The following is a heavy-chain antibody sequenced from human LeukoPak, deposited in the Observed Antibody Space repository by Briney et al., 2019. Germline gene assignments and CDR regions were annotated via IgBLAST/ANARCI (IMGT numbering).Heavy chain of an antibody. Sequence: SETLSLTCAVYGGSFSGYYWSWIRQPPGKGLEWIGEINHSGSTNYNPSLKSRVTISVDTSKNQFSLKLSSVTAADTAVYYCARGLGDYGDYAAYDYWGQGTLVTVFS. V-gene: IGHV4-34*01. CDR1: GGSFSGYY. CDR3: ARGLGDYGDYAAYDY. D-gene: IGHD4-17*01. J-gene: IGHJ4*02. CDR2: INHSGST.